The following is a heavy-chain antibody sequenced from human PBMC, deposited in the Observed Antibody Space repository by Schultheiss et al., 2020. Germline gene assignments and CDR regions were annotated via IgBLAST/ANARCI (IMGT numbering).Heavy chain of an antibody. CDR3: AKINPPDYCGGDCSQDDY. D-gene: IGHD2-21*02. CDR1: GFTFSSYA. J-gene: IGHJ4*02. Sequence: GESLKISCAASGFTFSSYAMSWVRQAPGKGLEWVSAISGSGGSTYYADSVKGRFTISRDNSKNTLYLQMNSLRAEDTAVYYCAKINPPDYCGGDCSQDDYWGKGTLVTVSS. CDR2: ISGSGGST. V-gene: IGHV3-23*01.